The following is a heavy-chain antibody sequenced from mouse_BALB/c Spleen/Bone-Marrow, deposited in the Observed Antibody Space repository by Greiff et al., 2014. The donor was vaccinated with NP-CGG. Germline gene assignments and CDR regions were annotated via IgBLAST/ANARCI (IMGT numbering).Heavy chain of an antibody. V-gene: IGHV1-80*01. Sequence: QVQLKQSGAELVRPGSSVKISCKASGYAFSSYWMNWVKQRPGQGLEWIGQIYPGDGDTNYNGNFKDKATLTTDKSSTTAYMQLSSLTSEDYAVYFCARGGRLTGYYFDYWGQGTTLTVSS. CDR1: GYAFSSYW. D-gene: IGHD4-1*01. J-gene: IGHJ2*01. CDR2: IYPGDGDT. CDR3: ARGGRLTGYYFDY.